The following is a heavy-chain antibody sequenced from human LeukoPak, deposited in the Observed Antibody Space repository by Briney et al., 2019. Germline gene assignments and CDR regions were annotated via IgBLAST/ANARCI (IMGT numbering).Heavy chain of an antibody. CDR3: ARDYGGSSPFDY. D-gene: IGHD4-23*01. CDR1: GFTFSSYE. J-gene: IGHJ4*02. CDR2: ISSSGSTI. V-gene: IGHV3-48*03. Sequence: GGSLRLPCAASGFTFSSYEMHWVRQAPGKGLEGVSYISSSGSTIYYADSVKGRFTISRDNAKNSLYLQMNNLRAEDSAVYYCARDYGGSSPFDYWGQGTLVTVSS.